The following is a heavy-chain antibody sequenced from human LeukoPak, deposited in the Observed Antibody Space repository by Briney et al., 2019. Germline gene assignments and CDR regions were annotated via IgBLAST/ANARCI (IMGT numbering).Heavy chain of an antibody. J-gene: IGHJ5*02. CDR3: ARIKASDSNGYRWFDT. Sequence: MTSETLSLTCTGSGDSIRRYYWSWIRQPPGKGLDWIGNIYYSGSPKYNPSLKSRVTISVDTSENQFSLNLSSVTAADTAVYYCARIKASDSNGYRWFDTWGQGTLVTVSS. D-gene: IGHD3-22*01. CDR1: GDSIRRYY. V-gene: IGHV4-59*01. CDR2: IYYSGSP.